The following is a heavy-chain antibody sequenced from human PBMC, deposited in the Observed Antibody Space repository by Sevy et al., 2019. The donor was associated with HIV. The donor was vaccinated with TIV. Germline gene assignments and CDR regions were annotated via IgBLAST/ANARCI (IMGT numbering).Heavy chain of an antibody. CDR3: AKDRIEGARKLDY. V-gene: IGHV3-23*01. CDR2: ISGTGGTT. D-gene: IGHD1-26*01. J-gene: IGHJ4*02. Sequence: GGSLRLSCAASGFTFGNYAMTWVRQAAGKGLEWVSSISGTGGTTYYAYSVKGRFTISRDNSKNTLYIQMNSLRAEDTAVYYCAKDRIEGARKLDYWGQGTLVTVSS. CDR1: GFTFGNYA.